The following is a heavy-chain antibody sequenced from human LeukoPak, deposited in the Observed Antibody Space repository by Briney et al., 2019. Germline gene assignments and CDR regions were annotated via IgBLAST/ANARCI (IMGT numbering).Heavy chain of an antibody. Sequence: PGRSLRLSCAASGFTFSSYAMHWVRQAPGKGLEWVAVISYDGSNKYYADSVKGRFTISRDNSKNTLYLQMNSLRAEDTAVYYCARDSGRSSGLDYWGQGTRVTVSS. V-gene: IGHV3-30-3*01. CDR3: ARDSGRSSGLDY. J-gene: IGHJ4*02. CDR1: GFTFSSYA. D-gene: IGHD6-19*01. CDR2: ISYDGSNK.